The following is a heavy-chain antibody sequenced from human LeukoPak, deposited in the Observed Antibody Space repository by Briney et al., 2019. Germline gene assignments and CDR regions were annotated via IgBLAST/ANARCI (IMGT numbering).Heavy chain of an antibody. V-gene: IGHV1-18*01. CDR2: IGAYNGNT. CDR3: ARDPGRNYGSGTGKYWFDP. CDR1: GYTFTSYG. D-gene: IGHD3-10*01. J-gene: IGHJ5*02. Sequence: ASVKVSCKASGYTFTSYGISWVRQPPVQGLEWMGWIGAYNGNTNYAQKRQGRATMTIDTSTSTAYMELRSLRSDDTAVYYCARDPGRNYGSGTGKYWFDPWGQGTLVTVSS.